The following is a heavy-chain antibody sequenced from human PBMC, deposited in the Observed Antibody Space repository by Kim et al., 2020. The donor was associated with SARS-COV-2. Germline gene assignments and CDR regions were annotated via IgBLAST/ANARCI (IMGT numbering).Heavy chain of an antibody. Sequence: GGSLRLSCAASGFTFSSYAMNWVRQAPGKGLEWVSTISGSGGSTYYADSVKGRFTISRDNSKNTLYLQMNSLRAEDTAVYYCAKAYGSGNYYYVMDVWGQGTTVTVSS. J-gene: IGHJ6*02. CDR1: GFTFSSYA. V-gene: IGHV3-23*01. D-gene: IGHD3-10*01. CDR2: ISGSGGST. CDR3: AKAYGSGNYYYVMDV.